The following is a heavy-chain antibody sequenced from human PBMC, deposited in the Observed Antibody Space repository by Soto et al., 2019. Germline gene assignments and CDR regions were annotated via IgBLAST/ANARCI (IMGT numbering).Heavy chain of an antibody. V-gene: IGHV1-2*02. CDR3: ARGIFRMVYAHPPFDY. CDR1: GYTFTGYY. J-gene: IGHJ4*02. Sequence: QVQLVQSGAEVKKPGASVKVSCKASGYTFTGYYMHWVRQAPGQGLEWMGWINPNSGGTNYAQKFQGRVTMTRDTSISTAYMELSRLRSDDTAVYYCARGIFRMVYAHPPFDYWGQGTLVTVSS. CDR2: INPNSGGT. D-gene: IGHD2-8*01.